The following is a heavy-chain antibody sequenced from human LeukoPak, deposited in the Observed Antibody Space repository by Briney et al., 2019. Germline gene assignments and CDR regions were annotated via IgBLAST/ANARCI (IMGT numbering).Heavy chain of an antibody. CDR3: ARGYAKVAAVRGSIITGAIYFDS. CDR2: INHSGGT. CDR1: GGSFSDYS. D-gene: IGHD3-10*01. J-gene: IGHJ4*02. Sequence: SETLSLTCAVYGGSFSDYSWTWIRQPPGKGLEWIGEINHSGGTNHNPSLMSRVIMSVDTSKNQISLKVSSVTAADTAVYYCARGYAKVAAVRGSIITGAIYFDSWGQGTLVTVSS. V-gene: IGHV4-34*01.